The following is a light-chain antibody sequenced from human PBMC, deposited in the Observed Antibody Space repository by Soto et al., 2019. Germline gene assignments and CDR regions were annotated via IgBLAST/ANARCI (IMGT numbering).Light chain of an antibody. CDR2: GAS. V-gene: IGKV3-15*01. Sequence: EIVITQSPATLSVSPGERATLSCRASQSVSSSLAWYQQKPGQAPRLLIYGASTRATGIPARFSGSGSGTEFTLTISILQSGDLAVYYCQRYDNRGTLGQGTKVDIK. CDR1: QSVSSS. J-gene: IGKJ1*01. CDR3: QRYDNRGT.